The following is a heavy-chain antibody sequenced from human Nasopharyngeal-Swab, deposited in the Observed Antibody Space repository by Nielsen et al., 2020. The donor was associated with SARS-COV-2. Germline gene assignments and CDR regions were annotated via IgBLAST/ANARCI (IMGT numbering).Heavy chain of an antibody. V-gene: IGHV6-1*01. Sequence: WIRQSPSRGLEWLGRTYYRSKWYNDYAVSVKSRITINPDTSKNQFSLQLNSVTPEDTAVYYCARVPRRSSGGASGGVTDSFDYWGQGTLVTVSS. CDR3: ARVPRRSSGGASGGVTDSFDY. D-gene: IGHD6-19*01. CDR2: TYYRSKWYN. J-gene: IGHJ4*02.